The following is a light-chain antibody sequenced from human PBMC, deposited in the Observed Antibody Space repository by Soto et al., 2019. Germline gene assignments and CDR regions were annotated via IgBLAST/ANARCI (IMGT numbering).Light chain of an antibody. CDR2: LSSDGSH. J-gene: IGLJ2*01. V-gene: IGLV4-69*01. CDR1: SGHSSYA. Sequence: QSVLTQSPSASASLGASVKLTCTLSSGHSSYAIAWHQQQPEKGPRFLMKLSSDGSHYKGDWIPDRFSGSSSGAERYLTISSLQAEDEADYYCQTWGTGIVFGGGTKLTVL. CDR3: QTWGTGIV.